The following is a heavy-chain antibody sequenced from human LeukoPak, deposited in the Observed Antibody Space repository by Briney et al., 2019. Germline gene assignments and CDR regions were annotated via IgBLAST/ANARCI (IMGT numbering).Heavy chain of an antibody. Sequence: SETLSLTCTVSGGSISSHYWDWIRQPPGKGLEWIGYIYYSGSTNYNPSLKSRVTISVDTSKNQSSLKLSSVTAADTAVYYCASLSRDGYKDDYWGQGALVTVSS. V-gene: IGHV4-59*11. CDR3: ASLSRDGYKDDY. CDR1: GGSISSHY. D-gene: IGHD5-24*01. J-gene: IGHJ4*02. CDR2: IYYSGST.